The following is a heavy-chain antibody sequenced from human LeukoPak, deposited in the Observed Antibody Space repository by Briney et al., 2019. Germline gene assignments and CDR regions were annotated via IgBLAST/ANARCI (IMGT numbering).Heavy chain of an antibody. CDR2: ISYDGTNK. CDR1: GFTFSSYA. D-gene: IGHD6-19*01. V-gene: IGHV3-30*04. J-gene: IGHJ3*02. Sequence: GGSLRLSCAASGFTFSSYAMDWVRQVPGKGLAWVASISYDGTNKYYADSVKGRFTTSRYDSKNTLYLQMNSLRTEDTAVYYCATSISVAENAFDIWGQGTMVTVSS. CDR3: ATSISVAENAFDI.